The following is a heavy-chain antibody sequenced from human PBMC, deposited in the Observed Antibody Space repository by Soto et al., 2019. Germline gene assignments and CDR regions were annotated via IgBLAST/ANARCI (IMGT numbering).Heavy chain of an antibody. CDR2: IIPILGIA. Sequence: SVKVSCKASGGTFSSYTISWVRQAPGQGLEWMGRIIPILGIANYAQKFQGRVTITADKSTSTAYMELSSLRSEDTAVYYCARAIAASHYMDAWGKGTTVTVSS. D-gene: IGHD6-13*01. CDR1: GGTFSSYT. J-gene: IGHJ6*03. CDR3: ARAIAASHYMDA. V-gene: IGHV1-69*02.